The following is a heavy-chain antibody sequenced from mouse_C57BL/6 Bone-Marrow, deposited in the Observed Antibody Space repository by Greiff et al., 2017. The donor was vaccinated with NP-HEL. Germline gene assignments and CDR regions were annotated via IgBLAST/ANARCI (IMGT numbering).Heavy chain of an antibody. CDR1: GYSITSGYY. CDR2: ISYDGSN. J-gene: IGHJ1*03. D-gene: IGHD1-1*01. Sequence: DVKLQESGPGLVKPSQSLSLTCSVTGYSITSGYYWNWIRQFPGNKLEWMGYISYDGSNNYNPSLKNRISITRDTSKNQFFLKLNSVTTEDTATYYCASDHYYGSSYYWYFDVWGTGTTVTVSS. V-gene: IGHV3-6*01. CDR3: ASDHYYGSSYYWYFDV.